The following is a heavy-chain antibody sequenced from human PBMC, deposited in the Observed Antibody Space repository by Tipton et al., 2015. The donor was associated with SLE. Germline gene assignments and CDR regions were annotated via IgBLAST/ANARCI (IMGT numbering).Heavy chain of an antibody. CDR1: GGSISSSRYY. D-gene: IGHD3-10*01. J-gene: IGHJ6*03. V-gene: IGHV4-39*07. CDR3: ARVERFGGGYMDV. Sequence: TLSLTCTVSGGSISSSRYYWGWIRQPPGKGLEWIGSIYHSGTAYYNPSLKSRVTISVDTSKNQISLKLSSVTAADTAVYYCARVERFGGGYMDVWGKGTTVTVSS. CDR2: IYHSGTA.